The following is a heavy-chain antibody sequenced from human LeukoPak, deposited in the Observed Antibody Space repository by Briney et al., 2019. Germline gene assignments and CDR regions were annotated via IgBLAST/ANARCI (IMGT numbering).Heavy chain of an antibody. CDR1: GYTFTGYY. J-gene: IGHJ4*02. D-gene: IGHD6-19*01. V-gene: IGHV1-8*02. CDR2: INPNSGNT. Sequence: ASVKVSCKASGYTFTGYYMHWVRQATGRGLEWMGWINPNSGNTGYAQKFQGRVTMTRNTSISTAYMELSSLRSEDTAVYYCARGRSSGSDYWGQGTLVTVSS. CDR3: ARGRSSGSDY.